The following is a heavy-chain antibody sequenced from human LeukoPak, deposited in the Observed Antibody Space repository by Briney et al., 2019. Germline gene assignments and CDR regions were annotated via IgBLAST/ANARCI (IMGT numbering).Heavy chain of an antibody. CDR1: GGSISSYY. CDR2: IYYSGST. CDR3: ARHEEPEWGYYYGMDV. D-gene: IGHD1-14*01. V-gene: IGHV4-59*08. J-gene: IGHJ6*02. Sequence: PSETLSLTCTVSGGSISSYYWSWIRQPPGKGLEWIGYIYYSGSTNYNPSLRSRVTISVDTSKNQFSLKLSSVTAADTAVYYCARHEEPEWGYYYGMDVWGQGTTVTVSS.